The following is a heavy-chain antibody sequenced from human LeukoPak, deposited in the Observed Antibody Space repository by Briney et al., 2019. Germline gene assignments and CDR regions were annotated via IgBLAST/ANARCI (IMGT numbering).Heavy chain of an antibody. CDR1: GFSFSNYA. CDR2: MKGGGET. V-gene: IGHV3-23*01. CDR3: AKDQAWIPPAAFDY. Sequence: GGSLRLSCAASGFSFSNYAMSWVRQAPARGPEWVSSMKGGGETFYADSVKGRFTISRDNSKNTLYLQMNSLRAEDTAVYYCAKDQAWIPPAAFDYWGPGTLVTVSS. D-gene: IGHD2-2*01. J-gene: IGHJ4*02.